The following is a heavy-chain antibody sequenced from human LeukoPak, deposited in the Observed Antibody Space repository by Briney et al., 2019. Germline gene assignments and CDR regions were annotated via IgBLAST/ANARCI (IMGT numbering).Heavy chain of an antibody. V-gene: IGHV3-21*01. CDR1: GFAFSTYS. Sequence: GSLRLSCAASGFAFSTYSMSWVRQAPGKGLEWVSSITSTSTYIHYADSVRGRFTISRDNAENSLYLQVNGLRAEDTAVYYCARVAAGATVHNYYYSYMDVWGKGTTVTVSS. J-gene: IGHJ6*03. CDR3: ARVAAGATVHNYYYSYMDV. D-gene: IGHD4-17*01. CDR2: ITSTSTYI.